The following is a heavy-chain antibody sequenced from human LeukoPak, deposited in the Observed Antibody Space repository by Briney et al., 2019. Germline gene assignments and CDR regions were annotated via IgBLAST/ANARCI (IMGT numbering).Heavy chain of an antibody. CDR2: ISSSSTI. J-gene: IGHJ4*02. Sequence: GGSLRLSCAASGFTFSSYSMNWVRQAPGKGLEWVSYISSSSTIYYADSVKGRFTISRDNARNSLYLQMNSLRDEDTAVYYCARDLRSYGDYWGQGTLVSVST. D-gene: IGHD1-26*01. CDR3: ARDLRSYGDY. CDR1: GFTFSSYS. V-gene: IGHV3-48*02.